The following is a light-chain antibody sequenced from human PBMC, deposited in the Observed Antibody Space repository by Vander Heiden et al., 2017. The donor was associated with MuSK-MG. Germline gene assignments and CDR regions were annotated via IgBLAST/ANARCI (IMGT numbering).Light chain of an antibody. CDR3: QQDDSTPYT. V-gene: IGKV4-1*01. CDR1: QSVSYSTNNKNY. CDR2: WAS. J-gene: IGKJ2*01. Sequence: DIVMTQSPDSLAVPLGARATINCKSSQSVSYSTNNKNYLAWYQQKPGQPPKLLIYWASTRESGVPDRFSGSGSGTDFTLTISSLQAEDVAVYYCQQDDSTPYTFGQGTKLEIK.